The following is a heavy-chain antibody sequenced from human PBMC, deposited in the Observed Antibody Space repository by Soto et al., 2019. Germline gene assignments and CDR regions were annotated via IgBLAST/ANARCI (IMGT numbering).Heavy chain of an antibody. CDR2: ISSSSSYT. CDR1: GFTFSDYY. J-gene: IGHJ2*01. CDR3: TGTSPAVCVRLYFYL. V-gene: IGHV3-11*05. Sequence: QVQLVESGGGLVKPGGSLRLSCAASGFTFSDYYMSWIRQAPGKGLEWVSYISSSSSYTNYADSVKGRFTISRDNAKNSLYLQMNRLRDVDSAVDRCTGTSPAVCVRLYFYLWGRGSLVTGPS. D-gene: IGHD2-2*01.